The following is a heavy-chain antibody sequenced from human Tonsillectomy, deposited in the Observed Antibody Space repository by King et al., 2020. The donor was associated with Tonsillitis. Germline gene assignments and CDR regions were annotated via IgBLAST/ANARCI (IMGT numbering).Heavy chain of an antibody. CDR1: GFTFSSYS. J-gene: IGHJ5*02. V-gene: IGHV3-21*01. D-gene: IGHD5-12*01. Sequence: DVQLVESGGGLVKPGGSLRLSCAASGFTFSSYSMNWFRQAPGKGLEWVSSISSSSSYIYYADSVKGRFTISRDNAKNSLYLQMNSLRAEDTAVYYCARERDMVATGWFDPWGQGTLVTVSS. CDR3: ARERDMVATGWFDP. CDR2: ISSSSSYI.